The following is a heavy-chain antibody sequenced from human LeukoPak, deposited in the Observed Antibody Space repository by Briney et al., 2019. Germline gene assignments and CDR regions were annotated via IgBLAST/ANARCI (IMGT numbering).Heavy chain of an antibody. J-gene: IGHJ4*02. CDR3: AKDGEDTYYYDSSGYQTFDY. CDR2: ISGSGGST. D-gene: IGHD3-22*01. Sequence: GGSLRFSCAASGFTFSSYAMSWVRQAPGKGLEGVSDISGSGGSTYYADSVKGRFTISRDNSKNTLYLQMNSLRAEDTAVYYCAKDGEDTYYYDSSGYQTFDYWGQGTLVTVSS. CDR1: GFTFSSYA. V-gene: IGHV3-23*01.